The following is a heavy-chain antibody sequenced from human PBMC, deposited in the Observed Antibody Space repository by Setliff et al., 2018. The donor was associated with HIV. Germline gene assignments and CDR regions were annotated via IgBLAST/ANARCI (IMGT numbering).Heavy chain of an antibody. CDR1: GFTFSDHY. CDR2: IRYDGSNK. J-gene: IGHJ5*02. CDR3: ARSGGDCSGISCYSLWFDP. V-gene: IGHV3-30*02. D-gene: IGHD2-15*01. Sequence: LRLSCEISGFTFSDHYMDWVRQAPGKGLEWVAFIRYDGSNKYYADSVKGRFTISRDNSNNMLFLQMNSLRTEDTAVYYCARSGGDCSGISCYSLWFDPWGHGTLVTSPQ.